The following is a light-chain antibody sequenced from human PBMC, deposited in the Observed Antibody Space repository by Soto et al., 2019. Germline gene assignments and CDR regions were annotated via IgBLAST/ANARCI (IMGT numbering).Light chain of an antibody. J-gene: IGLJ3*02. CDR2: SSN. CDR3: ATWDGSLNGWV. CDR1: SSNIGRDT. V-gene: IGLV1-44*01. Sequence: QSVLTQPPSASGTPGQRVTISCSGSSSNIGRDTVNWYQQLPGTAPKLLIYSSNQRPSGVPDRFSGSKSGTSASLAISGLQSEDEAHYYCATWDGSLNGWVFGGGTKLTVL.